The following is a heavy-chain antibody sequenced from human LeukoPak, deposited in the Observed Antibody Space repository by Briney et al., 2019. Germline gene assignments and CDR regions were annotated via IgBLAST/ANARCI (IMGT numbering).Heavy chain of an antibody. CDR2: ISSDGSST. Sequence: GGSLRLSCAASGFTFSGFWMHWVRQAPGKGLVWVSRISSDGSSTSYADSVKGRSTISRDDAKNTLYLQMSSLRAEDTAVYYCARVVSGYTDSWFDPWGQGTLVTVSS. V-gene: IGHV3-74*01. J-gene: IGHJ5*02. CDR3: ARVVSGYTDSWFDP. D-gene: IGHD3-22*01. CDR1: GFTFSGFW.